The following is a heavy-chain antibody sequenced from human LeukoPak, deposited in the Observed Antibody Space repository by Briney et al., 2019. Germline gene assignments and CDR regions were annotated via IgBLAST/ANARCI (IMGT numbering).Heavy chain of an antibody. CDR1: GFTVSNNY. V-gene: IGHV3-53*01. J-gene: IGHJ2*01. CDR3: AKAVRGWYFDL. CDR2: IYSGGST. D-gene: IGHD3-10*01. Sequence: PGGSLRLSCAASGFTVSNNYMSWVRQAPGKGLEWVSVIYSGGSTYYADSVKGRFTISRDTSKNTLSLQMNSLRAEDTAVYYCAKAVRGWYFDLWGRGTLVTVSS.